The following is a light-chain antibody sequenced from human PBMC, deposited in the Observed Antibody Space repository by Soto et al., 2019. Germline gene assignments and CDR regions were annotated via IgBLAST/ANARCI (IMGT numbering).Light chain of an antibody. V-gene: IGKV1-39*01. J-gene: IGKJ1*01. CDR2: AAS. Sequence: DIQMTQSPSSLSASVGDRVTITCRASQSISSYLNWYQQKPGKAPNLLIYAASSLQSGVPSRFSGSGSGTDFTLTISSLQPEDFATYYCQQNYKAPWTFGQGTKVAIK. CDR1: QSISSY. CDR3: QQNYKAPWT.